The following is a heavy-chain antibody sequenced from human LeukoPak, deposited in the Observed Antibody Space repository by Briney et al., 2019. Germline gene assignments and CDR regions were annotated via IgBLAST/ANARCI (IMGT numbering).Heavy chain of an antibody. Sequence: PGGSLRLSCAASGFTFDDYAMHWVRQAPGKGLEWVSGISWNSGSIGYADSVKGRFTISRDNAKNSLYLQMNSLRAEDKALYYCAKAAMVRGVIMGDDAFDIWGQGTMVTVSS. V-gene: IGHV3-9*01. CDR3: AKAAMVRGVIMGDDAFDI. CDR2: ISWNSGSI. CDR1: GFTFDDYA. J-gene: IGHJ3*02. D-gene: IGHD3-10*01.